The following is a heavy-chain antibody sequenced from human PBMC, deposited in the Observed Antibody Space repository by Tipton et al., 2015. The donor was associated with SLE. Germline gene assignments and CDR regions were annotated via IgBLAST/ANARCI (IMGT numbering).Heavy chain of an antibody. V-gene: IGHV1-18*01. D-gene: IGHD3-3*01. CDR3: ARDEVDSWSGLPYYYYGMGG. CDR1: GYTFTSYG. CDR2: ISAYNGNT. Sequence: QLVQSGVEVKKPGESLKISCEGSGYTFTSYGISWVRQAPGQGLEWMGWISAYNGNTNYAQKLQGRVTMTTDTSTSTAYMELRSLRSGDTAVYYCARDEVDSWSGLPYYYYGMGGWGQGATVTVSS. J-gene: IGHJ6*02.